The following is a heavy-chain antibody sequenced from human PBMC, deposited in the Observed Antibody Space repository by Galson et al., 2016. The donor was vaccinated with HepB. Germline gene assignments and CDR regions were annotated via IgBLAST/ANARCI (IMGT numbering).Heavy chain of an antibody. J-gene: IGHJ4*02. D-gene: IGHD3-16*01. CDR3: AHDRWGSFLH. Sequence: PALVKPTQTLTLTCTFSGFSLTTSGVGVDWIRQAPGKALEWLALIYWNDDKYYSPSLRNRLTITKDTTKNQVVLTMTNMDPEDTATYYCAHDRWGSFLHWGPGSLVTVSS. CDR1: GFSLTTSGVG. V-gene: IGHV2-5*01. CDR2: IYWNDDK.